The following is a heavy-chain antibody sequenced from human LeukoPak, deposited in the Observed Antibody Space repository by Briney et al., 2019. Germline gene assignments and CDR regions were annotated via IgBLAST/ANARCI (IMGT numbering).Heavy chain of an antibody. D-gene: IGHD1-26*01. V-gene: IGHV4-4*09. CDR3: ARLYSGEFDP. CDR1: GGSISSYY. CDR2: IYTSGST. Sequence: SETLSLTCTVSGGSISSYYWSWIRQPPGKGLEWIGYIYTSGSTNYNPSLKNRVTISVDTSKNQFSLKLSSVTAADTAVYYCARLYSGEFDPWGQGTLVTVSS. J-gene: IGHJ5*02.